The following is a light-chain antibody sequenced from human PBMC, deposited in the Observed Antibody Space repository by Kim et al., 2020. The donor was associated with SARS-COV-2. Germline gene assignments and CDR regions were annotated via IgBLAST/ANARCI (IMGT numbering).Light chain of an antibody. CDR3: SSYAGSNNLV. V-gene: IGLV2-8*01. Sequence: GQGVPRSSTRTSSELGGYNYGSCYQQHPGKAHTPVIYEVSRRPSGVPNLFSGYKSGNAASLTVSGLQAEDEADYYCSSYAGSNNLVFGGWTQLTVL. CDR2: EVS. CDR1: SSELGGYNY. J-gene: IGLJ2*01.